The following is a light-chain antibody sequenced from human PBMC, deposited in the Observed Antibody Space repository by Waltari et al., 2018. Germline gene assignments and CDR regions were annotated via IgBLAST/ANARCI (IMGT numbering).Light chain of an antibody. V-gene: IGKV3-15*01. Sequence: EIVMTQSPATLSVSPGERATLSCRASQSVSSNLAWYQQRPGQPPRLLIYGASTRATGIPARFSGSGSGTEFTLTISSLQSEDFAVYYCQQYNNWRTFGQGTKVESK. CDR3: QQYNNWRT. CDR2: GAS. J-gene: IGKJ1*01. CDR1: QSVSSN.